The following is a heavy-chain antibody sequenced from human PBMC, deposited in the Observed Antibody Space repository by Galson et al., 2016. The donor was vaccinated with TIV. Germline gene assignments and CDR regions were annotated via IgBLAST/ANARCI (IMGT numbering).Heavy chain of an antibody. V-gene: IGHV4-39*01. Sequence: SETLSLTCSVSGGSVNSGYDDWVWIRQPPGKGLEWTGTTYYSGTTYYNPTLKSRVNLSVNKSKNQFSLRWTPVTAAATSIYYCARPRLEIPNWFDPWGQGTLVTVSS. CDR1: GGSVNSGYDD. J-gene: IGHJ5*02. D-gene: IGHD1-1*01. CDR3: ARPRLEIPNWFDP. CDR2: TYYSGTT.